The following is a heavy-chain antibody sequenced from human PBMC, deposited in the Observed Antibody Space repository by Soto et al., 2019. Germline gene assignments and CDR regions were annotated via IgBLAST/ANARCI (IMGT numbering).Heavy chain of an antibody. J-gene: IGHJ3*02. V-gene: IGHV3-23*01. Sequence: GGSLRLSCAASGFTFSSYAMSWVRQAPGKGLEWVSAISGSGGSTYYADSVKGRFTISRDNSKNTLYLQMNSLRAEDMTVDGGAEELIWCPKAVSDDGFDIWGQGTMVTVSS. CDR3: AEELIWCPKAVSDDGFDI. CDR2: ISGSGGST. D-gene: IGHD2-8*01. CDR1: GFTFSSYA.